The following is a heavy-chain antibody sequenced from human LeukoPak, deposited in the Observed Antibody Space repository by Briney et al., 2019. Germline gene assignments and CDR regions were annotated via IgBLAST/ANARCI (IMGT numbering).Heavy chain of an antibody. Sequence: GGSLRLPCAASGFTNAWMSSVRPAPGKGLEWVGRIKSKTDGGTTDYAAPVKGRFTISRDDSKNTLYLQMNSLKTEDTAVYYCTTAPAPFDIWGEGTMVTVSS. CDR1: GFTNAW. CDR2: IKSKTDGGTT. J-gene: IGHJ3*02. CDR3: TTAPAPFDI. V-gene: IGHV3-15*01.